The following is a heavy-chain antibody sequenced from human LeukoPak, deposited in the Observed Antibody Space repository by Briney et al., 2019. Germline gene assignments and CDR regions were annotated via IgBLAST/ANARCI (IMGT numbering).Heavy chain of an antibody. D-gene: IGHD1-14*01. Sequence: SETLSLTCAVYGGSFSGYYWSWIRQPPGKGLEWIGEINHSGSTNYNPSLKSRVTISVDTSKNQFSLKLSSVTAADTAVYYCARGDRIGDYYYYMDVWGKGTTVTISS. CDR1: GGSFSGYY. CDR3: ARGDRIGDYYYYMDV. J-gene: IGHJ6*03. V-gene: IGHV4-34*01. CDR2: INHSGST.